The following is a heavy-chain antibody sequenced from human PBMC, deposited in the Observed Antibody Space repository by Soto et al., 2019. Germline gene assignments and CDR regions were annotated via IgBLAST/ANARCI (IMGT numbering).Heavy chain of an antibody. D-gene: IGHD6-13*01. CDR3: ARGVGSSSWLSWFDP. Sequence: SETLSLTCAVSGGSISSGGYSWSWIRQPPGKGLEWIGYIYHSGSTYYNPSLKSRVTISVDTSKNQFSLKLSSVTAADTAVYYCARGVGSSSWLSWFDPWGQGTLVTVSS. CDR2: IYHSGST. J-gene: IGHJ5*02. V-gene: IGHV4-30-2*01. CDR1: GGSISSGGYS.